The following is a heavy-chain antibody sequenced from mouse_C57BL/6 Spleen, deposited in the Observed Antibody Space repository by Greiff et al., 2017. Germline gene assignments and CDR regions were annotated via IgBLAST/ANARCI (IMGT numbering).Heavy chain of an antibody. J-gene: IGHJ2*01. CDR1: GYSFTGYY. V-gene: IGHV1-31*01. CDR2: IYPYNGVS. D-gene: IGHD1-1*01. Sequence: EVKLVESGPELVKPGASVKISCKASGYSFTGYYMHWVKQSHGNILDWIGYIYPYNGVSSYNQKFKGKATLTVDKSSSTAYMELRSLTSEDSAVYYCARETTVVAPYFDYWGQGTTLTVSS. CDR3: ARETTVVAPYFDY.